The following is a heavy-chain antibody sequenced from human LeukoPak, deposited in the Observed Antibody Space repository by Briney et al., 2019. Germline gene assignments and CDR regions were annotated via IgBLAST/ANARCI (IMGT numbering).Heavy chain of an antibody. CDR2: IFYTGTT. J-gene: IGHJ4*02. D-gene: IGHD2-21*02. V-gene: IGHV4-59*08. CDR1: GGSVSGYY. CDR3: ARHDVVPVIRRGFDF. Sequence: PSETLSLTCTVSGGSVSGYYWSWIRQPPGKGLEYIGYIFYTGTTLYSPSLKTRVTMSVDTSENQFSLKLSSVTAADTAVYYCARHDVVPVIRRGFDFWGQGTLVTVPS.